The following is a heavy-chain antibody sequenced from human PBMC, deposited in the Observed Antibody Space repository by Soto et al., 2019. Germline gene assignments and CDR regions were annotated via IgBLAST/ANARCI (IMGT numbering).Heavy chain of an antibody. V-gene: IGHV3-11*04. CDR1: GFRFSDYY. J-gene: IGHJ4*02. CDR3: AAPYSTGWYDVAY. D-gene: IGHD6-19*01. CDR2: ITESSSAM. Sequence: GGSLRLSCASSGFRFSDYYMALIRQAPGKGLEWISYITESSSAMYYADSVRGRFTVSRDNAKSSLYLQINSLRAEDTAVYYCAAPYSTGWYDVAYWGQGTLVTVSS.